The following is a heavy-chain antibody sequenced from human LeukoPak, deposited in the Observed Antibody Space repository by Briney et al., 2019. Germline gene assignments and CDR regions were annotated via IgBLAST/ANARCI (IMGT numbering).Heavy chain of an antibody. J-gene: IGHJ4*02. CDR1: GFTFDDYA. CDR2: ISWNSGSI. CDR3: EKNMKPPLQPSYFTY. V-gene: IGHV3-9*01. Sequence: GRSLRLSCAASGFTFDDYAMHWVRQAPGKGLEWVSGISWNSGSIGYADSVKGRFTISRDNAKNSLYLQMNSLRAEDTALSSCEKNMKPPLQPSYFTYWGQGPLSPSPQ. D-gene: IGHD1-14*01.